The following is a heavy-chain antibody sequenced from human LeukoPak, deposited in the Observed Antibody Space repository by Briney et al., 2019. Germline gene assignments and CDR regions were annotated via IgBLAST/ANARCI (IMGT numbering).Heavy chain of an antibody. D-gene: IGHD5-24*01. V-gene: IGHV4-61*08. CDR2: IYYSGST. CDR1: GGSISSGGYY. J-gene: IGHJ6*02. CDR3: ARDSLEPITDDYYYGMDV. Sequence: PSETLSLTCTVSGGSISSGGYYWSWIRQHPGKGLEWIGYIYYSGSTNYNPSLKSRVTISVDTSKNQFSLKLSSVTAADTAVYYCARDSLEPITDDYYYGMDVWGQGTTVTVSS.